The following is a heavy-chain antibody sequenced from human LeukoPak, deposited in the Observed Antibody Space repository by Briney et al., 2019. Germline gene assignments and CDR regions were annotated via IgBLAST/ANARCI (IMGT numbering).Heavy chain of an antibody. V-gene: IGHV3-48*01. CDR3: VRVKGSYFDY. J-gene: IGHJ4*02. Sequence: PGGSLRLSCAASGFPLSSYSINWVRQAPGKGLEWVSYISSSGSAIYYVDPVKGRFTVSRDNAKNSLFLQMNSPRAEGTAVYYCVRVKGSYFDYWGQGALVTVSS. CDR1: GFPLSSYS. D-gene: IGHD2-15*01. CDR2: ISSSGSAI.